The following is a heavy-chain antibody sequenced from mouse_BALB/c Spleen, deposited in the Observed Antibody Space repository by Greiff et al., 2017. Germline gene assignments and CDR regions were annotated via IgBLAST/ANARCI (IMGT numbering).Heavy chain of an antibody. J-gene: IGHJ4*01. CDR2: INPSNGGT. CDR1: GYTFTSYY. D-gene: IGHD2-3*01. V-gene: IGHV1S81*02. CDR3: TRTHYDGYYYYAMDY. Sequence: QVQLQQPGAELVKPGASVKLSCKASGYTFTSYYMYWVKQRPGQGLEWIGGINPSNGGTNFNEKFKSKATLTVDKSSSTAYMQLSSLTSEDSAVYYCTRTHYDGYYYYAMDYWGQGTSVTVSS.